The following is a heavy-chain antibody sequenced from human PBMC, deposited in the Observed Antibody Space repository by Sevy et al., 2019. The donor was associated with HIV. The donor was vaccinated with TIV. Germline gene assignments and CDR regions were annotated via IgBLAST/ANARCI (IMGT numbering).Heavy chain of an antibody. V-gene: IGHV3-21*01. Sequence: GGSLRLSCAASGFTFSSYSMNWVRQAPGKGLEWVSSISSSSSYIYYADSVKGRFTISRDNDKNSQYLQMNSLRAEDTAVYYCARGGWKAYCGGDCYLDYWGQGTLVTVSS. CDR3: ARGGWKAYCGGDCYLDY. CDR2: ISSSSSYI. J-gene: IGHJ4*02. D-gene: IGHD2-21*02. CDR1: GFTFSSYS.